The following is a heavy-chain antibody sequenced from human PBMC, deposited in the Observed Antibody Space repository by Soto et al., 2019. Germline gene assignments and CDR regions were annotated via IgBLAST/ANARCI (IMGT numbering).Heavy chain of an antibody. CDR1: GYTFTSYG. J-gene: IGHJ6*03. D-gene: IGHD2-15*01. V-gene: IGHV1-18*01. Sequence: ASVKVSCKASGYTFTSYGISWVRQAPGQGLEWMGWISAYSGNTNYAQKLQGRVTMTTDTSTSTAYMELRSLRSDDTAVYYCARVVVWSPPYYYYMDVWGNGTTVTVSS. CDR3: ARVVVWSPPYYYYMDV. CDR2: ISAYSGNT.